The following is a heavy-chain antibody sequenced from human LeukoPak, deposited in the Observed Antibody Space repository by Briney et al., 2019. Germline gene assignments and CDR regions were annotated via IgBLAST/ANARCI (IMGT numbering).Heavy chain of an antibody. J-gene: IGHJ5*02. D-gene: IGHD3-10*01. V-gene: IGHV4-4*07. Sequence: PSETLSLTCTVSGGSISSYYWSWIRQPAGKGLEWIGRIYTSGSTNYNPSLKSRVTMSVDTSKNQFSLKLSSVTAADTAVYYCARDGGDTMVRGVPNWFDPWGQGTLVTVSS. CDR1: GGSISSYY. CDR2: IYTSGST. CDR3: ARDGGDTMVRGVPNWFDP.